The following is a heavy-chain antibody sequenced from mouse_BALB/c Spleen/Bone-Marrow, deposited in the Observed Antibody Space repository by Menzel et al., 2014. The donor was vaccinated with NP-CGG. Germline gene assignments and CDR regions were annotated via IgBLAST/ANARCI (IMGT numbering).Heavy chain of an antibody. J-gene: IGHJ2*01. CDR3: ERWDYLDY. Sequence: VQLQQSGAEFAKPGASVRLSCKASGYTFTRFYIHWVKQRPGQDLEWIGEIDPSDSYINYNQKFKGKATLTVDKSSSTAYMQLSSLTSEDSALYYCERWDYLDYWGQGTTLTVSS. CDR2: IDPSDSYI. V-gene: IGHV1-69*02. CDR1: GYTFTRFY. D-gene: IGHD4-1*01.